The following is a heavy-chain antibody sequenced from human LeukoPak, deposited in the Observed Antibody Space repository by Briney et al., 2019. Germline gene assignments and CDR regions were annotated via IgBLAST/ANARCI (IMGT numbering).Heavy chain of an antibody. D-gene: IGHD2-21*02. CDR3: ARHSPGHIVVVTAAFDI. V-gene: IGHV5-51*01. CDR1: GYSYSYYW. J-gene: IGHJ3*02. CDR2: IYLGDSDT. Sequence: GESLKISCKGLGYSYSYYWIGWVRQMPGKGLEWMGIIYLGDSDTRYSLSFQGQVTISADKSIRAAYLQWTSLKASDTAMYYCARHSPGHIVVVTAAFDIWGQGTMVTVSS.